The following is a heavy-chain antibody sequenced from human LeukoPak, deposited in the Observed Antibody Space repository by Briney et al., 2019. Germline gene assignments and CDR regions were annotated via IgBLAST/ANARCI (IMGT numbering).Heavy chain of an antibody. J-gene: IGHJ4*02. CDR2: INWNGGST. Sequence: GGSLRLSCAASGFTFDDYGMSWVRQAPGKGLEWVSGINWNGGSTGYADSVKGRFTISRDNAKNSLYLQMNSLRAEDTALYYCARGWDSSGWYDQDYWGQGTLVTVSS. D-gene: IGHD6-19*01. CDR3: ARGWDSSGWYDQDY. V-gene: IGHV3-20*04. CDR1: GFTFDDYG.